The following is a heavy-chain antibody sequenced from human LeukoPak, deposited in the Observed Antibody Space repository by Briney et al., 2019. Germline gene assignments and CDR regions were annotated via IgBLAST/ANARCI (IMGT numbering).Heavy chain of an antibody. CDR1: GGSFSGYY. CDR3: ARGRGITGTTDSNWFDP. V-gene: IGHV4-34*01. Sequence: SETLSLTCAVYGGSFSGYYWSWIRQPPGRGLEWIGEINHSGSTNYNPSLKSRVSISVDTSKNQFSLKLSSVTAADTAVYYCARGRGITGTTDSNWFDPWGQGTLVTVSS. J-gene: IGHJ5*02. CDR2: INHSGST. D-gene: IGHD1-7*01.